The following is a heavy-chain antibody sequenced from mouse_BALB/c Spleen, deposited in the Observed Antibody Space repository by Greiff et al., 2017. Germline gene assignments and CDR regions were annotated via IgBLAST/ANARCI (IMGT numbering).Heavy chain of an antibody. CDR2: IDPENGNT. CDR1: GFNIKDYY. J-gene: IGHJ1*01. V-gene: IGHV14-1*02. Sequence: VQLQQSGAELVRPGASVKLSCKASGFNIKDYYMHWVKQRPEQGLEWIGWIDPENGNTIYDPKFQGKASITADTSSNTAYLQLSSLTSEDTAVYYWARASRYFDVWGAGTTVTVSS. CDR3: ARASRYFDV. D-gene: IGHD6-1*01.